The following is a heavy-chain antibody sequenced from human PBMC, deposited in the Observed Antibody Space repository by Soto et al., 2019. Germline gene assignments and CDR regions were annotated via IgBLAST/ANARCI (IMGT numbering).Heavy chain of an antibody. CDR3: ARGRYCLSGRCFPNWFDS. V-gene: IGHV4-30-4*01. D-gene: IGHD2-15*01. CDR1: GDSISNLDYF. Sequence: PSETLSLTCSVSGDSISNLDYFWAWIRQPPGQALEYIGYIYKSATTYYNPSFESRVAISVDTSKSQFSLNVTSVTAADTAVYFCARGRYCLSGRCFPNWFDSWGQGALLPVSS. J-gene: IGHJ5*01. CDR2: IYKSATT.